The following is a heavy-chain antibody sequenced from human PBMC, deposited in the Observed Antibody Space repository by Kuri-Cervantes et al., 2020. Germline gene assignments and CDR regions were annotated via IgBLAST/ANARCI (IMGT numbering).Heavy chain of an antibody. V-gene: IGHV4-59*01. CDR3: ARDGYTYGYGAPTHWYFDL. D-gene: IGHD5-18*01. Sequence: SETLSLTCGVSGASFSGFYWSWIRQPPGKGLEWIGYIDYSGSTNYNPSLKSRVTISIGTSKNQFSLKLTSMTAADTAVYFCARDGYTYGYGAPTHWYFDLWGRGTLVTVSS. J-gene: IGHJ2*01. CDR2: IDYSGST. CDR1: GASFSGFY.